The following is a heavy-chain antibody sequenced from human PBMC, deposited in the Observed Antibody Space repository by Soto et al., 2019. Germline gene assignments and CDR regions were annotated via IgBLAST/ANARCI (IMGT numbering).Heavy chain of an antibody. CDR1: GFTFSGSA. J-gene: IGHJ5*02. Sequence: SLRLSCAASGFTFSGSAMHWVRQASGKGLEWVGRIRSKTNSYATAYAASVKGRFTISRDDSKNTAYLQMNSLKIEDTAVYYCTRDPRNYYDSSGSANWFDPWGQGPLVTVSS. V-gene: IGHV3-73*01. CDR2: IRSKTNSYAT. D-gene: IGHD3-22*01. CDR3: TRDPRNYYDSSGSANWFDP.